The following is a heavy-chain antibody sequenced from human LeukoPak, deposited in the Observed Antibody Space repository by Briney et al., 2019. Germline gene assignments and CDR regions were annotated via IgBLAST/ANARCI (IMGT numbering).Heavy chain of an antibody. V-gene: IGHV4-59*01. CDR2: IYYSGST. Sequence: SEILSLTCTVSGGSISSYYWSWIRQPLGKGLEWIGYIYYSGSTNYNPSLKSRVTISVDTSKNQFSLKLSSVTAADTAVYYCARGDCSGGSCYDFDYWGQGTLVTVSS. J-gene: IGHJ4*02. CDR3: ARGDCSGGSCYDFDY. D-gene: IGHD2-15*01. CDR1: GGSISSYY.